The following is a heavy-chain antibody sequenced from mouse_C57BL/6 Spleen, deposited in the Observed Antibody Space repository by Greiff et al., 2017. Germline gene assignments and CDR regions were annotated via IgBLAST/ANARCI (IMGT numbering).Heavy chain of an antibody. CDR3: TATVVATNWYFDV. Sequence: EVQLQQSGAELVRPGASVKLSCTASGFNIKDYYMHWVKQRPEQGLEWIGRIDPEDGDTEYAPKFQGKATMTADPSSNTAYLHLSSLTSEDTAVYYCTATVVATNWYFDVWGTGTTVTVSS. J-gene: IGHJ1*03. CDR1: GFNIKDYY. D-gene: IGHD1-1*01. V-gene: IGHV14-1*01. CDR2: IDPEDGDT.